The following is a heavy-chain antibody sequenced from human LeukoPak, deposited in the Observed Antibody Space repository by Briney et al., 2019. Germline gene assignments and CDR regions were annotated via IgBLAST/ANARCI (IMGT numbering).Heavy chain of an antibody. Sequence: SETLSLTCTVSGGSVSSSSYYWAWIRQPPGKGLEWIGYIYYSGSTNYNPSLKSRVTISVDTSKNQFSLKLSSVTAADTAVYYCARRGGDYWGQGTLVTVSS. D-gene: IGHD3-10*01. V-gene: IGHV4-61*01. CDR2: IYYSGST. CDR1: GGSVSSSSYY. J-gene: IGHJ4*02. CDR3: ARRGGDY.